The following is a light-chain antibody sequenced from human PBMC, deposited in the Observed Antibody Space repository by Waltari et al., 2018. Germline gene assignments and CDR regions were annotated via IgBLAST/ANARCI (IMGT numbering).Light chain of an antibody. J-gene: IGKJ1*01. Sequence: DIQMTQSPSSVSASVADRVTITCRASQDIATWLGWYQQKIGKAPKLLIYTGSSLQSGGTPRFSGSGSGTDFTLTISRLQPEDVAVYFCQQYYSTPPTWTFGQGTKVEIK. CDR3: QQYYSTPPTWT. CDR1: QDIATW. V-gene: IGKV1-12*01. CDR2: TGS.